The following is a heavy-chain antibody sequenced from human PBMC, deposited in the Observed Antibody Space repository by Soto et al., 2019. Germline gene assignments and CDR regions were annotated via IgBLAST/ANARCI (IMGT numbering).Heavy chain of an antibody. CDR1: GFILSDCA. J-gene: IGHJ6*03. V-gene: IGHV3-48*01. CDR2: ISSSSSVI. Sequence: EVQLVESGGGLVQPGGSLRLSCATSGFILSDCAMNWVRQAPGKGLEWVSYISSSSSVIDYADSVKGRFNVSRDNARNSLYLQMNSIRAEDTAVYYCARDLSWGSNWYYYMDVWGKGTTVTVSS. D-gene: IGHD7-27*01. CDR3: ARDLSWGSNWYYYMDV.